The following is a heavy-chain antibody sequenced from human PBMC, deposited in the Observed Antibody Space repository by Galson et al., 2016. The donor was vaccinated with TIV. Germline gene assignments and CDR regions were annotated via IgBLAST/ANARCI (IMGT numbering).Heavy chain of an antibody. J-gene: IGHJ4*02. CDR2: IYPGDSET. CDR3: ARAFWTGNYFFAF. V-gene: IGHV5-51*01. D-gene: IGHD3/OR15-3a*01. CDR1: GYRFTSYW. Sequence: QSGAEVKKSGESLKISCKGSGYRFTSYWIGWVRQMPGKGLEWVAIIYPGDSETRYSPSLQGQVTISADKSINTAFVQWSSLEASDTAMYYCARAFWTGNYFFAFWGQGTLVTVSS.